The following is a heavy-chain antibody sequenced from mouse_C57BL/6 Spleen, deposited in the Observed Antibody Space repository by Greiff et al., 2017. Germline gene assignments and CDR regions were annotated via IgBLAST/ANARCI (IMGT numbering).Heavy chain of an antibody. V-gene: IGHV2-9*01. CDR3: ARRDWGQFDF. CDR1: GFSLTSYG. D-gene: IGHD3-3*01. Sequence: VQVVESGPGLVAPSQSLSITCTVSGFSLTSYGVDWVRQPPGKGLEWLGVIWGGGSTNYNSALMSRLSISKNNSKRQVFLKMNSLQTDDTGMYYWARRDWGQFDFWGKGTPVTVSA. CDR2: IWGGGST. J-gene: IGHJ3*01.